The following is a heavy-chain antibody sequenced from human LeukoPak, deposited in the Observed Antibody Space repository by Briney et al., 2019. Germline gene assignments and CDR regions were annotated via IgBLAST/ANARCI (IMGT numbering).Heavy chain of an antibody. CDR3: ARIDTYYYDSSGYYSAFDI. CDR1: GFTFDNYG. CDR2: INWNGGST. J-gene: IGHJ3*02. D-gene: IGHD3-22*01. V-gene: IGHV3-20*04. Sequence: GGSLRLSCAASGFTFDNYGMSWVRQAPGKGLEWVSGINWNGGSTGYADSVKGRFTISRDDAKNSLYLQMNSLRAEDTALYYCARIDTYYYDSSGYYSAFDIWGQGTIVTVSS.